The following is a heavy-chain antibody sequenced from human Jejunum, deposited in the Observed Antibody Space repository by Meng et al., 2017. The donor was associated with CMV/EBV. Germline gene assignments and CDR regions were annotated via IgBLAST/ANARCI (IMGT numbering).Heavy chain of an antibody. CDR1: GVSFSDWA. Sequence: SGVSFSDWAMSWVRQTPGGGLEWISSITSGSGSIAYADSVKGRFTVSRDQSANTLYLQMNSLSADDTAVYYCARGYYGSLSTYLDYWGQGVLVTVSS. V-gene: IGHV3-23*01. D-gene: IGHD2-2*01. J-gene: IGHJ4*02. CDR3: ARGYYGSLSTYLDY. CDR2: ITSGSGSI.